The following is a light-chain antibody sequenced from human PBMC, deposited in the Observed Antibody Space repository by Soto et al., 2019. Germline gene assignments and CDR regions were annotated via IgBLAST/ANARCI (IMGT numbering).Light chain of an antibody. J-gene: IGKJ1*01. CDR3: QHYNSYSEA. V-gene: IGKV1D-16*01. CDR2: AAS. CDR1: QDIGRL. Sequence: DIQMTQSPSSLSASIGDRVTISCLASQDIGRLLAWFQQKPGKAPKYLIQAASSLQGGVPSTFSGSGSGTDFTLTINTLHPEDFATYYCQHYNSYSEAFGQGTKV.